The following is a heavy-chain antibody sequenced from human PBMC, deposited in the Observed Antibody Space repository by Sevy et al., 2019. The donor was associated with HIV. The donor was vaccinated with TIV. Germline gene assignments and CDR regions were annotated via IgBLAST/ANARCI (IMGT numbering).Heavy chain of an antibody. Sequence: SETLSLTCTVSGYSISSGYYWGWIRQPPGKGLEWIGSLYHSGSTYYNPSLQSRVTISVDTSKNQFSLKLSPVTAADTAGYFCARVARFLEWLFRDSTPPHYFDYWGQGTLVTVSS. CDR1: GYSISSGYY. D-gene: IGHD3-3*01. CDR2: LYHSGST. J-gene: IGHJ4*02. V-gene: IGHV4-38-2*02. CDR3: ARVARFLEWLFRDSTPPHYFDY.